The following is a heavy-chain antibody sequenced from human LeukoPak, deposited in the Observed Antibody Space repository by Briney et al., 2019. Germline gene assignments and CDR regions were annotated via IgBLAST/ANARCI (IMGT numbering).Heavy chain of an antibody. CDR2: TYYRSKWYN. CDR3: ARGGVSGWPGWEFYFDY. CDR1: GDSVSSNSAA. V-gene: IGHV6-1*01. Sequence: SQTLSLTCAISGDSVSSNSAAWNWIRQSPLRGLEWLGRTYYRSKWYNDYAVSVKSRITINPDTSKNQFSLQLNSVTPEDTAVYYCARGGVSGWPGWEFYFDYWGQGTLVTVSS. D-gene: IGHD6-19*01. J-gene: IGHJ4*02.